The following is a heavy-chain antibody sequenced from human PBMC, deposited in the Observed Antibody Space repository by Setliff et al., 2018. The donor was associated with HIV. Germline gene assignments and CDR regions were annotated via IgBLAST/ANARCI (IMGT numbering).Heavy chain of an antibody. J-gene: IGHJ2*01. CDR3: ARVKSRWWYFDL. D-gene: IGHD2-15*01. Sequence: PSETLSLTCAVSGYSISSSHWWGWIRQPPGKGLEWIGYIYTSGSTNYNPSLKSRVTISVDTSKNQFSLKLSSVTAADTAVYYCARVKSRWWYFDLWGRGTLVTVSS. V-gene: IGHV4-28*03. CDR2: IYTSGST. CDR1: GYSISSSHW.